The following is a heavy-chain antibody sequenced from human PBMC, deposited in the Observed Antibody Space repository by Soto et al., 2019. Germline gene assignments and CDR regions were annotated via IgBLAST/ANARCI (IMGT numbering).Heavy chain of an antibody. Sequence: EVQLAQSGAEVKKPGESLKISCKVSGYTFSSYWISWVRQMPGKGLEWMGTIDPSDSNPKYSPSLQGHVTISADNSINTAYLQWNSLKASDTAMYYCATLLGISQSVSGFEPWGQGTLVTVSS. CDR2: IDPSDSNP. V-gene: IGHV5-10-1*03. CDR3: ATLLGISQSVSGFEP. CDR1: GYTFSSYW. D-gene: IGHD1-20*01. J-gene: IGHJ5*02.